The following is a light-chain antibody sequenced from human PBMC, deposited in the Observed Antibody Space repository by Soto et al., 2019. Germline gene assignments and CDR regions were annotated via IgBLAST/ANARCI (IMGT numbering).Light chain of an antibody. CDR2: EVS. CDR3: MQSTQLPQT. J-gene: IGKJ5*01. V-gene: IGKV2D-29*02. CDR1: QSLLHITGETF. Sequence: DIMMTHPPLSLSVAPGQPASISCKSIQSLLHITGETFLFWYLQKPGQSPQLLIYEVSTRVSGVPDRFSGSGSGTDFTLEISRVETDDVGIYYFMQSTQLPQTFGQGTRLEIK.